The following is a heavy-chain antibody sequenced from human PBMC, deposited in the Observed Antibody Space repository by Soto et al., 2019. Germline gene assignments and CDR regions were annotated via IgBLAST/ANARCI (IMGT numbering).Heavy chain of an antibody. V-gene: IGHV5-51*01. CDR2: IYPGDSDT. J-gene: IGHJ4*02. CDR1: GYSFTSYW. Sequence: PGESLKISCKGSGYSFTSYWIGWVRQIPWKGLEWMGIIYPGDSDTRYSPSFQGQVTISADKSISTAYLQWSSLKASDTAMYYCAIRSYYDSSGYSFGYWGKGNLVTVYS. D-gene: IGHD3-22*01. CDR3: AIRSYYDSSGYSFGY.